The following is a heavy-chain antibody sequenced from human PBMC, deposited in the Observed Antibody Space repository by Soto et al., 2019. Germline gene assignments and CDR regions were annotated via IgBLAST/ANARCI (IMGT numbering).Heavy chain of an antibody. CDR1: GGTFSSYA. CDR3: ARAVVPAAIMSALDY. J-gene: IGHJ4*02. V-gene: IGHV1-69*13. CDR2: IIPIFGTA. D-gene: IGHD2-2*01. Sequence: SVKVSCKASGGTFSSYAISWVRQAPGQGLEWMGGIIPIFGTANYAQKFQGRVTITADESTSTAYMELSSLRSEDTAVYYCARAVVPAAIMSALDYWGQGTLVTVSS.